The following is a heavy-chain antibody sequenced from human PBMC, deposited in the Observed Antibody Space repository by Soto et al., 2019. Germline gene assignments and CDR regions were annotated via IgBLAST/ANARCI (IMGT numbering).Heavy chain of an antibody. D-gene: IGHD3-3*01. CDR2: IYYSGST. CDR3: AKPSPLTIFGVVTHSYYFDY. CDR1: GDSSSSGGYY. Sequence: SETLSLTCTVSGDSSSSGGYYWSWIRQHPGKGLEWIGYIYYSGSTYYNPSLKSRVTISVDTSKNQFSLKLSSVTAADTAVYYCAKPSPLTIFGVVTHSYYFDYWGQRTPVPVSS. V-gene: IGHV4-31*03. J-gene: IGHJ4*02.